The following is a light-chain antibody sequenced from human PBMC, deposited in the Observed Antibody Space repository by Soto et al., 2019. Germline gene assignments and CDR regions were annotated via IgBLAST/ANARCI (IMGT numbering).Light chain of an antibody. CDR2: GAS. J-gene: IGKJ1*01. Sequence: IVMTPSPATLSGSPGESTPLSCRASQSITRNLAWYQQKPGQAPRLLIYGASSRATGIPDRFSGSGSGTDFTLTISRLEPEDFAVYYCQQYGRSPRTFGQGTKVDIK. CDR3: QQYGRSPRT. V-gene: IGKV3-20*01. CDR1: QSITRN.